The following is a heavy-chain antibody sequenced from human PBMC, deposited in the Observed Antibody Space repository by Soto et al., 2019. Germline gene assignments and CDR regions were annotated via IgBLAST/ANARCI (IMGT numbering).Heavy chain of an antibody. CDR1: GGTFSSYA. CDR3: ARVGVTYYYDSSGYRTPFHYGMDV. V-gene: IGHV1-69*06. D-gene: IGHD3-22*01. Sequence: SVKVSCKASGGTFSSYAISWVRQAPGQGLEWMGGIIPIFGTANYAQKFQGRVTITADKSTSTAYMELSSLRSEDTAVYYCARVGVTYYYDSSGYRTPFHYGMDVWGQGTTVTVSS. J-gene: IGHJ6*02. CDR2: IIPIFGTA.